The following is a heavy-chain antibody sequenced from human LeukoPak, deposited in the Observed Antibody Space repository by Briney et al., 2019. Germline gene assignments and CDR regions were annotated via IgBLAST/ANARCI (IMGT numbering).Heavy chain of an antibody. V-gene: IGHV4-61*02. Sequence: SETLSLTCTVSGGSISSGSYYWSWIRQPAGKGLEWIGRIYTSGSTNYNPSLKSRVTISVDTSKNQFSLKLSSVTAADTAVYYCARGKELWGRGTLVTVSS. CDR2: IYTSGST. CDR3: ARGKEL. D-gene: IGHD1-7*01. J-gene: IGHJ2*01. CDR1: GGSISSGSYY.